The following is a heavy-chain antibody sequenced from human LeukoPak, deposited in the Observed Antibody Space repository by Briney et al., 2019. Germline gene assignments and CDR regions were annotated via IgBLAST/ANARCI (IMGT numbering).Heavy chain of an antibody. CDR2: ISSNGGST. CDR3: ARVSDGGSYFGY. CDR1: GFTFSSYA. Sequence: PGGSLRLSCAASGFTFSSYAMHWVRQAPGMGLEYVSAISSNGGSTYYANSVKGRFTISRDNSKNTLYLQMGSLRAEDMAVYYCARVSDGGSYFGYWGQGTLVTVSS. J-gene: IGHJ4*02. V-gene: IGHV3-64*01. D-gene: IGHD1-26*01.